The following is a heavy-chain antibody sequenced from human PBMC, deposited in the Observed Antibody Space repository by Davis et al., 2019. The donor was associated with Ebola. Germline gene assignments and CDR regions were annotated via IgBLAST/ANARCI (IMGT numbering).Heavy chain of an antibody. CDR1: GYTFTNYG. CDR2: INPHNGNT. V-gene: IGHV1-18*04. Sequence: AASVKVSCKASGYTFTNYGITWVRQAPGQGLEWMGWINPHNGNTNYAQNVQGRVIMTSDTATTTAYLEVGSLRSGDTAVYYCARGKWFDPWGQGTLVSVTS. CDR3: ARGKWFDP. J-gene: IGHJ5*02.